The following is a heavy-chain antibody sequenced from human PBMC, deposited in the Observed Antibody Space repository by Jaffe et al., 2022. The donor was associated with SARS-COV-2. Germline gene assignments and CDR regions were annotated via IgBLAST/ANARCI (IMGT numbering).Heavy chain of an antibody. CDR3: ARYARNYSNWFDP. Sequence: EVQLVESGGGLVQPGGSLRLSCAASGFTFSSYEMNWVRQAPGKGLEWVSYISSSGSTIYYADSVKGRFTISRDNAKNSLYLQMNSLRAEDTAVYYCARYARNYSNWFDPWGQGTLVTVSS. CDR2: ISSSGSTI. CDR1: GFTFSSYE. V-gene: IGHV3-48*03. J-gene: IGHJ5*02. D-gene: IGHD2-2*01.